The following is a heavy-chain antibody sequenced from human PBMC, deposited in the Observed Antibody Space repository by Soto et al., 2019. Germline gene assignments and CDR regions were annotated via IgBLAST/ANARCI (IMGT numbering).Heavy chain of an antibody. V-gene: IGHV3-23*01. Sequence: GGSLRLSCAASGFTFSSYAMSWVRQAPGKGLEWVSAISGSGGSTYYADSVKGRFTISRDNSKNTLYLQMNSLRAEDTAVYYCAKDGPLFDGFGEFAPYYFDYWGQGTLVTVSS. CDR3: AKDGPLFDGFGEFAPYYFDY. D-gene: IGHD3-10*01. CDR2: ISGSGGST. CDR1: GFTFSSYA. J-gene: IGHJ4*02.